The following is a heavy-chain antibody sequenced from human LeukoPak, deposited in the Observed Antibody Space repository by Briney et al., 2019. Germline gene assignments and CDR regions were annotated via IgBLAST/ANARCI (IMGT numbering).Heavy chain of an antibody. J-gene: IGHJ6*03. V-gene: IGHV1-2*02. CDR1: GYTFTSCF. D-gene: IGHD3-10*01. CDR3: ARGGAPLFYYYMDV. Sequence: ASVKVSCKTSGYTFTSCFIHWVRQAPGQGLEWMGWINPNSGSTNFAQKFQGRVTMTRDTSISTTYMELSRLRSDDTAVYYCARGGAPLFYYYMDVWGKGTTVTISS. CDR2: INPNSGST.